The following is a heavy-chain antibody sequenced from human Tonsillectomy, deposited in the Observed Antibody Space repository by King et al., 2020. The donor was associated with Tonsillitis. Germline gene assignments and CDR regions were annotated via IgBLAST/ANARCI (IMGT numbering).Heavy chain of an antibody. V-gene: IGHV1-18*01. CDR2: ISAYNGNK. Sequence: QLVQSGAEVKKPGASVKVSCKASGYTFTSYGINWVRQAPGQGLDGMGWISAYNGNKNYAPKLQGRVTMTTDTSTSTAYMELRSLRSDDTAVYYCAREGFLEWKRGFDYWGQGTLVTVSS. CDR1: GYTFTSYG. J-gene: IGHJ4*02. D-gene: IGHD3-3*01. CDR3: AREGFLEWKRGFDY.